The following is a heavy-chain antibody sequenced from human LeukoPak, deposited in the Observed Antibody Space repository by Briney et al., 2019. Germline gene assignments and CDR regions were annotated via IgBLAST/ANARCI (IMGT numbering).Heavy chain of an antibody. V-gene: IGHV3-7*01. CDR1: GFTFSSYN. Sequence: GGSLRLSCAASGFTFSSYNMIWVRQTPGKGLEWVATIKQDGSEKYYVDSVKGRFTISRDSAKNSLYLQMNSLRAEDTAAYYCAREMQWLANFDYWGQGTLVTVSS. CDR2: IKQDGSEK. J-gene: IGHJ4*02. CDR3: AREMQWLANFDY. D-gene: IGHD6-19*01.